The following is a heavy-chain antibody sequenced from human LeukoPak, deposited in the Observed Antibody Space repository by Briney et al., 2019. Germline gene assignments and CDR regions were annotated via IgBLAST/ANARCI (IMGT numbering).Heavy chain of an antibody. V-gene: IGHV1-3*01. Sequence: ASVKVSCKASGYTFTSYAMHWVRQARGQRLEWMGWINAGNGKTKYSQKFQGRVTITRDTSASTAYMELSSLRSEDTAVYYCARPLGAYYDYVWGSYPKEDYFDYWGQGTLVTVSS. J-gene: IGHJ4*02. CDR1: GYTFTSYA. CDR3: ARPLGAYYDYVWGSYPKEDYFDY. D-gene: IGHD3-16*02. CDR2: INAGNGKT.